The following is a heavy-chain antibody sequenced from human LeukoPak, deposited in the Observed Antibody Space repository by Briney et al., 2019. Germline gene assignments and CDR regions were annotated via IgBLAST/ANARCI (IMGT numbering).Heavy chain of an antibody. Sequence: GGSLRLSCAASGFTFSSYAMSWVRQAPGKGLEWVSAISGSGGSTYYADSVKGRFTISRDNSKNTLYLQMNSLRAGDTAVYYCAKAMVSGFLWYFDYWGQGTLVTVSS. J-gene: IGHJ4*02. CDR3: AKAMVSGFLWYFDY. D-gene: IGHD5-18*01. CDR2: ISGSGGST. CDR1: GFTFSSYA. V-gene: IGHV3-23*01.